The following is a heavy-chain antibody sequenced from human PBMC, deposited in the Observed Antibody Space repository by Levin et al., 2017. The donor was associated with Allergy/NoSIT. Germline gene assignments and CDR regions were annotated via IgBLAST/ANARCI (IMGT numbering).Heavy chain of an antibody. D-gene: IGHD2-15*01. V-gene: IGHV3-53*01. J-gene: IGHJ4*02. CDR2: IYSGGNT. Sequence: GESLKISCEASGFTISSNFMSWVRQAPGKGLEWVSVIYSGGNTYYADSVKGRFTISRDNSKNTLYLQMNSLRAEDTAVYYCAREVGYCSGVSCYYFDYWGQGTLVTVSS. CDR1: GFTISSNF. CDR3: AREVGYCSGVSCYYFDY.